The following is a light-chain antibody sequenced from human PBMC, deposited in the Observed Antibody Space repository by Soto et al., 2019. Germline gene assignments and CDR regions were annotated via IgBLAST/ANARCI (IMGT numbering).Light chain of an antibody. CDR1: SSDVGSYNL. CDR2: EVT. V-gene: IGLV2-23*02. Sequence: QSALTQPASVSGSPGQSITISCTGTSSDVGSYNLVSWYQHHPGKAPKLIIYEVTKRPSGVSNRFSGSKSANTASLTISGLRAEDETDYYCCSYAGSSAFEGVFGGGTKLTVL. CDR3: CSYAGSSAFEGV. J-gene: IGLJ3*02.